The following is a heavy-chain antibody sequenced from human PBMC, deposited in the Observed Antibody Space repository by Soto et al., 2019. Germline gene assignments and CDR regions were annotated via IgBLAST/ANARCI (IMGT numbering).Heavy chain of an antibody. J-gene: IGHJ6*02. D-gene: IGHD3-3*01. CDR3: ARYYDFWSGFDKPPRDYYYYYYGMDV. Sequence: EASVKVSCKASGYTFTGYYMHWVRQAPGQGLEWMGWINPNSGGTNYAQKFQGRVTMTRDTSISTAYMELSRLRSDDTAVYYCARYYDFWSGFDKPPRDYYYYYYGMDVWGQGTTVTVSS. CDR1: GYTFTGYY. CDR2: INPNSGGT. V-gene: IGHV1-2*02.